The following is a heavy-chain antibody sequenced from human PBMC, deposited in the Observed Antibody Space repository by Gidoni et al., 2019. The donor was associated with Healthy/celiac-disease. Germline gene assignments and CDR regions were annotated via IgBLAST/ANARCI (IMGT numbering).Heavy chain of an antibody. CDR2: SYYRGST. J-gene: IGHJ3*02. CDR3: ARDPGIAAAGMMVDAFDI. V-gene: IGHV4-39*07. Sequence: QLQLQASGPGLVKPSETLSLTCTVSGGSISRSSYYWGWIRQPPREGLEWIGSSYYRGSTYDNPSLKSRVTISVDTAKNQFSLKLSAVTAADTAVYYCARDPGIAAAGMMVDAFDIWGQGTMVTVSS. D-gene: IGHD6-13*01. CDR1: GGSISRSSYY.